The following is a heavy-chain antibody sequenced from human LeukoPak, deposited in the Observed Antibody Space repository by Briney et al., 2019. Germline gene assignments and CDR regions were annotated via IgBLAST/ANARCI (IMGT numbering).Heavy chain of an antibody. CDR2: IYYSGST. Sequence: PSDTLSLTCTASAGSVSSANYYWSWIRQPPGKGQKWIGYIYYSGSTKYSPSLKSRVTISVDTSKNQFSLKLSSVTAADTAVYYCARVGRREDLWSGYYTGTPNFYFDYWGQGTLVTVSS. D-gene: IGHD3-3*01. J-gene: IGHJ4*02. V-gene: IGHV4-61*01. CDR1: AGSVSSANYY. CDR3: ARVGRREDLWSGYYTGTPNFYFDY.